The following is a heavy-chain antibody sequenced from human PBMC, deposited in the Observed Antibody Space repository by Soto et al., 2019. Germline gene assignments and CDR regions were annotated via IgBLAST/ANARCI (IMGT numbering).Heavy chain of an antibody. Sequence: PSETLSLTCTVSGGSISSYYWSWIRQPPGKGLEWIGYIYYSGSTNYNPSLKSRVTISVDTSKNQFSLKLSSVTAADTAVYYCARRRDYYGSGSYYPPPYYFDYWGQGTLVTVSS. V-gene: IGHV4-59*08. D-gene: IGHD3-10*01. J-gene: IGHJ4*02. CDR1: GGSISSYY. CDR2: IYYSGST. CDR3: ARRRDYYGSGSYYPPPYYFDY.